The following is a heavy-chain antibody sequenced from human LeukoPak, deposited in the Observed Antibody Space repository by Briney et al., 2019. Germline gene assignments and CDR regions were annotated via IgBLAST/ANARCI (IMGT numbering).Heavy chain of an antibody. Sequence: GASVKVSYKASGYTFTRYYMHWVRQAPGQGLEWMVIIHPSGGSTSYAQKLQGRVNKTRDTSTSTVYMELSSLGSEDTAVYYCARARSQWEPYDYWGQGTLVTVSS. CDR2: IHPSGGST. CDR1: GYTFTRYY. D-gene: IGHD1-26*01. J-gene: IGHJ4*02. V-gene: IGHV1-46*01. CDR3: ARARSQWEPYDY.